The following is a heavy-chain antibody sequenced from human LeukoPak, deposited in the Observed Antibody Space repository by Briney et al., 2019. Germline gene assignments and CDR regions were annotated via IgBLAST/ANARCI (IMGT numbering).Heavy chain of an antibody. D-gene: IGHD6-6*01. Sequence: GGSLRLSCAASGFTFSSYAMHWVRQAPGKGLEWVAVISYDGSNKYYADSVKGRFTISRDNSKNTLYLQMNSLRAEDTAVYYCAKIRESIWQACFDYWGQGTPVTISS. CDR3: AKIRESIWQACFDY. CDR1: GFTFSSYA. CDR2: ISYDGSNK. V-gene: IGHV3-30*04. J-gene: IGHJ4*02.